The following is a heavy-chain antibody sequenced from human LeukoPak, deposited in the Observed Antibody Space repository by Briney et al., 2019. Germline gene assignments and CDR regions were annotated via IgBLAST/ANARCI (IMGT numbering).Heavy chain of an antibody. CDR1: GFTFSSYS. V-gene: IGHV3-21*01. Sequence: PGGSLRLSCAASGFTFSSYSMNWVRQAPGKGLEWVSFISSSSSYIYYADSVKGRFTTSRDNSKNTLYLQMNSLRAEDTAVYYCARDRDFVDYYYGMDVWGQGTTVTVSS. CDR2: ISSSSSYI. CDR3: ARDRDFVDYYYGMDV. J-gene: IGHJ6*02. D-gene: IGHD3-3*01.